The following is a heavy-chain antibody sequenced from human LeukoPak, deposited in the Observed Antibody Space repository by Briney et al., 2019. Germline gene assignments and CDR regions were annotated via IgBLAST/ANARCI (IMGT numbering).Heavy chain of an antibody. D-gene: IGHD3-22*01. CDR3: ARDLYRIVVVPHYFDY. V-gene: IGHV3-7*01. CDR2: IKKDGSEK. Sequence: GGSLRLSCAASGFTFSSYWMSWVRQAPGKGLEWVASIKKDGSEKYYVDSVKGRFTISRDNAKNSLYLQMNSLRAEDTAVYYCARDLYRIVVVPHYFDYWGQGTLVTVSS. J-gene: IGHJ4*02. CDR1: GFTFSSYW.